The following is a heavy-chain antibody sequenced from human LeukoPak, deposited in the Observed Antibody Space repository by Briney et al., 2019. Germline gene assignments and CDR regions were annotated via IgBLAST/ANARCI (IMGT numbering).Heavy chain of an antibody. Sequence: GGSLRLSCAASGFTFNNYAMNWVRQAPGKGLEWVSSISGGGETTYYADSAKGRFTLSRDNSQNTLYLQMNSLRAEDTAVYYCARDYADYVGYFFFDYWGQGTLVTVSS. CDR3: ARDYADYVGYFFFDY. V-gene: IGHV3-23*01. D-gene: IGHD4-17*01. J-gene: IGHJ4*02. CDR1: GFTFNNYA. CDR2: ISGGGETT.